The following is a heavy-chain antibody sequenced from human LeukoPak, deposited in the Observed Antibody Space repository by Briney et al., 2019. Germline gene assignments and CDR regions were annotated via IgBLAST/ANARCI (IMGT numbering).Heavy chain of an antibody. CDR1: GFTFSSYW. D-gene: IGHD3-10*01. CDR2: INSDGSST. V-gene: IGHV3-74*01. J-gene: IGHJ4*02. CDR3: ASATEVWFGELWPPDY. Sequence: PGGSLRLPCAASGFTFSSYWMHWVRQAPGKGLVWVSRINSDGSSTSYADSVKGRFTISRDNAKNTLYLQMNSLRAEDTAVYYCASATEVWFGELWPPDYWGQGTLVTVSS.